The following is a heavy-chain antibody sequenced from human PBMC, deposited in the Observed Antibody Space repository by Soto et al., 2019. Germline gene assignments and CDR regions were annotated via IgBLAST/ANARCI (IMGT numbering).Heavy chain of an antibody. CDR1: GYTFTSYG. Sequence: ASVKVSCKASGYTFTSYGISWVRQAPGQGLEWMGWISAYNGNTNYAQKLQGRVTMTTDTSTSTASMELRSLRSDDTAVYYCARPRIAVAGTVPRSNGPFDPWGQGTLVTVSS. D-gene: IGHD6-19*01. J-gene: IGHJ5*02. V-gene: IGHV1-18*01. CDR3: ARPRIAVAGTVPRSNGPFDP. CDR2: ISAYNGNT.